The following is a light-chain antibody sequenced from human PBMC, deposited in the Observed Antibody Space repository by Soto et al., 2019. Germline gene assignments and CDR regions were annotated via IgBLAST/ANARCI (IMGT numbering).Light chain of an antibody. J-gene: IGLJ1*01. CDR2: EVS. Sequence: QSALTQPDSVSGSPGQSITISCTGTSSDGGGYNYVSWYQQHPGKAPKLMIYEVSNRPSGVSNRFSGSQSGNTASLTISGLEAEDEADYYCSSYTSSSTYVFGTGTKLTVL. V-gene: IGLV2-14*01. CDR1: SSDGGGYNY. CDR3: SSYTSSSTYV.